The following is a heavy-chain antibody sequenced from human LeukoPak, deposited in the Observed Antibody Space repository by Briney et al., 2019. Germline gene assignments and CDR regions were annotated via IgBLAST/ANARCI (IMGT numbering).Heavy chain of an antibody. Sequence: GGSLRLSCAASGFTFSSYGMHWVRQVPGKGLEWVAVIWYDGSNKYYADSVKGRFTISRDNSKNTLYLQMNSLRAEDTAVYYCARESLYYDSSGYYSAYYFDYWGQGTLVTVSS. D-gene: IGHD3-22*01. V-gene: IGHV3-33*01. CDR3: ARESLYYDSSGYYSAYYFDY. CDR2: IWYDGSNK. CDR1: GFTFSSYG. J-gene: IGHJ4*02.